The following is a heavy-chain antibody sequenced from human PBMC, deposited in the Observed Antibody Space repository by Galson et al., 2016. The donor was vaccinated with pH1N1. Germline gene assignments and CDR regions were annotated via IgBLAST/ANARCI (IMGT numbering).Heavy chain of an antibody. Sequence: ALVKPTQTLTLTCTFSGFSLRTTEMGVAWIRQPPGKALEWLALIYWNDDKRYSPSLKSRLTITKDTSKNQVVLTMTNMDPVDTATYYCAHSLYGDYVGWFDPWGQGTLVTVSS. CDR1: GFSLRTTEMG. D-gene: IGHD4-17*01. CDR3: AHSLYGDYVGWFDP. V-gene: IGHV2-5*01. CDR2: IYWNDDK. J-gene: IGHJ5*02.